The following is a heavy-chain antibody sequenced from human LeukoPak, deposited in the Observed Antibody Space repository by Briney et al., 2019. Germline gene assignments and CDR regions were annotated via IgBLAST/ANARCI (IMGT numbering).Heavy chain of an antibody. V-gene: IGHV3-23*01. CDR3: AKVIGATYYYDSSGYYPYYFDY. Sequence: GGSLRLSCAASGFTFSSYGMSWVRQAPGKGLEWVSAISGSGGSTYYADSVKGRFTISRDNSKNTLYLQMNSLRAEDTAVYYCAKVIGATYYYDSSGYYPYYFDYWGQGTLVTVSS. CDR2: ISGSGGST. CDR1: GFTFSSYG. J-gene: IGHJ4*02. D-gene: IGHD3-22*01.